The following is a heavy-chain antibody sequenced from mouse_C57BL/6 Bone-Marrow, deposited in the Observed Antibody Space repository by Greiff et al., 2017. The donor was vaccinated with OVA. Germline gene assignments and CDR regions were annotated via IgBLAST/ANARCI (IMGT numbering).Heavy chain of an antibody. D-gene: IGHD1-1*01. CDR3: VRQGLLRSRYFDV. CDR1: GFSFNTYA. V-gene: IGHV10-1*01. CDR2: IRSKSNNYAT. Sequence: EVNVVESGGGLVQPKGSLKLSCAASGFSFNTYAMNWVRQAPGKGLEWVARIRSKSNNYATYYADSVKDRFTISRDDSESMLYLQMNNLKTEDTAMYYGVRQGLLRSRYFDVWGTGTTVTVSS. J-gene: IGHJ1*03.